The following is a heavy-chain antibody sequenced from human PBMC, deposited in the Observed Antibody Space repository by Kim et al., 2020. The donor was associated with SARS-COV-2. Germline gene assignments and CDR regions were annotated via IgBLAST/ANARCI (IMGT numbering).Heavy chain of an antibody. J-gene: IGHJ4*02. Sequence: YADSVSGRFTISRDNSKNTLYLQIDSLRVEDTAVYYCTRRQCSSTCLGFDYWGQGTLVTVSS. V-gene: IGHV3-23*01. D-gene: IGHD3-10*02. CDR3: TRRQCSSTCLGFDY.